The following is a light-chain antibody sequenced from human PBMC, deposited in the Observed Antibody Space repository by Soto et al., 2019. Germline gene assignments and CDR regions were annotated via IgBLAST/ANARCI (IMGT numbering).Light chain of an antibody. CDR2: EVR. V-gene: IGLV2-14*01. CDR3: CASTARSTLV. J-gene: IGLJ3*02. Sequence: QSALTQPASVSGSAGQSITISCSGTMRDVGAYNLVSWYQQHPGTAPKLIIYEVRNRPSGISSRFSGSRSGNTASLTISGLQSEDEGYYYCCASTARSTLVFGGGTKLTVL. CDR1: MRDVGAYNL.